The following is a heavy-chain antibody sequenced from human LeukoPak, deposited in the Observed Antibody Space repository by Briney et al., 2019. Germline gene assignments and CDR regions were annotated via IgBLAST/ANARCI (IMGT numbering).Heavy chain of an antibody. V-gene: IGHV1-18*01. CDR2: ISAYNGNT. J-gene: IGHJ4*02. CDR3: ARGGTGIVGATGDY. D-gene: IGHD1-26*01. Sequence: GASVTVSCTCSGYTFTSYGISWVRPAPGQGLEWMGWISAYNGNTNYAQKLQGRVTMTTDTSTSTAYMELRSLRSDDTAVYYCARGGTGIVGATGDYWGQGTLVTVSS. CDR1: GYTFTSYG.